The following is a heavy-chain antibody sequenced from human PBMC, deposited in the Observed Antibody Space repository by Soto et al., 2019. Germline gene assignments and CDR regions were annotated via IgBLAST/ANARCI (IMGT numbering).Heavy chain of an antibody. J-gene: IGHJ4*02. D-gene: IGHD6-13*01. CDR2: INPNGGST. V-gene: IGHV1-46*01. Sequence: GASVKVSCKASGYTFTNHFVSWVRQAPGQGLELMGLINPNGGSTSYAQKFQGRVTMTSDTSTSTVYMELRSLGSEDTAIYFCARVAAAAGMSLIPDYFDTWGQGTLVTVSS. CDR1: GYTFTNHF. CDR3: ARVAAAAGMSLIPDYFDT.